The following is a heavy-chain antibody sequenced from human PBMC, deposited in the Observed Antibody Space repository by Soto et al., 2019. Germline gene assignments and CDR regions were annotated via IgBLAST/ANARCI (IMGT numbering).Heavy chain of an antibody. CDR2: ISWNSGSM. CDR1: GFTFDDYA. J-gene: IGHJ3*02. Sequence: GGSLRLSCAASGFTFDDYAMHWVRQAPGKGLEWVSGISWNSGSMGYADSVKGRFTISRDNAKNSLYLQMNSLRAEDTALYYCAKDYTSTVPDAFDIWGQGTMVTV. D-gene: IGHD4-17*01. V-gene: IGHV3-9*01. CDR3: AKDYTSTVPDAFDI.